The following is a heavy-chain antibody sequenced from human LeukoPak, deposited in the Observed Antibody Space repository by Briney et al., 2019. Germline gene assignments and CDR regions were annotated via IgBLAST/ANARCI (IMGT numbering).Heavy chain of an antibody. Sequence: GGSLRLSCAASGFTFSTYGMTWVRQAPGRGLEWVSSISGTGSTTHYADLVQGRFTISRDNSKNTVYLQMNNLRAEDTAVYHCAKRAPTLVGAPSFDYWGQGALVTVSS. CDR3: AKRAPTLVGAPSFDY. CDR1: GFTFSTYG. V-gene: IGHV3-23*01. CDR2: ISGTGSTT. J-gene: IGHJ4*02. D-gene: IGHD1-26*01.